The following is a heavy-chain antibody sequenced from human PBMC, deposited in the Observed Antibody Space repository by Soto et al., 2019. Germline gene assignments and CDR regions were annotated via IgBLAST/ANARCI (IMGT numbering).Heavy chain of an antibody. Sequence: QITLRESGPTLVKPTQTLTLTCTFSGFSLGTSGEGVGWIRQPPRKALEWLAALYWDGDKRYSPSLRSRLTISKDTSESQVVLTMTTMDAADTATYFCAHRKRTITVATDCDHWGLGSLVTVSS. CDR2: LYWDGDK. J-gene: IGHJ4*02. CDR3: AHRKRTITVATDCDH. D-gene: IGHD1-7*01. CDR1: GFSLGTSGEG. V-gene: IGHV2-5*02.